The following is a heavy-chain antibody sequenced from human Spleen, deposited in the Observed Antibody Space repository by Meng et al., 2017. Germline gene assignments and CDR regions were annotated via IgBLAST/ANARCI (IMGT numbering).Heavy chain of an antibody. J-gene: IGHJ4*02. CDR2: IIPIFGTA. V-gene: IGHV1-69*06. Sequence: GQRVPSGAEVETPGSSGKVACKAAGGTFSSYAISWVRQAPGQGLEWMGGIIPIFGTANYAQKFQGRVTITADKSTSTAYMELSSLRSEDTAVYYCARGTPQSYWGQGTLVTVSS. CDR3: ARGTPQSY. CDR1: GGTFSSYA.